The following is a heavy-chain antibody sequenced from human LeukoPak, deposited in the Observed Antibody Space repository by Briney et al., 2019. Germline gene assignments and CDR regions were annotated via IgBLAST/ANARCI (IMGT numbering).Heavy chain of an antibody. V-gene: IGHV4-34*01. CDR1: GGSFSGYY. D-gene: IGHD3-9*01. CDR2: INHSGST. CDR3: AREVRYFDWVDYYYGMDV. J-gene: IGHJ6*02. Sequence: PSETLSLTCAVYGGSFSGYYWSWIRQPPGKGLEWIGEINHSGSTNYNPSLKSRATISVDTSKNQFSLKLSSVTAADTAVYYCAREVRYFDWVDYYYGMDVWGQGTTVTVSS.